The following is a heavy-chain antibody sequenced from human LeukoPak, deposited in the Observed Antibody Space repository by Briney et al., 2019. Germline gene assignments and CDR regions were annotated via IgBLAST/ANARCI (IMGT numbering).Heavy chain of an antibody. Sequence: GGSLRLSCAASGFTFSSYGMTWVRQAPGKGLEWVSGISGSGDNTWYADSVKGRFTISRDNSKKTLYLQMHSLRAEDTAVYYCAKASVWTMVRVVSYFNDWGQGIQVTVSS. CDR3: AKASVWTMVRVVSYFND. D-gene: IGHD3-10*01. J-gene: IGHJ4*02. V-gene: IGHV3-23*01. CDR2: ISGSGDNT. CDR1: GFTFSSYG.